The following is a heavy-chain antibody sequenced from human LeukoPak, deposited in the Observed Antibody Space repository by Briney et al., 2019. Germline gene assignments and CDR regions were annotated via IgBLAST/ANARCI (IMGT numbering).Heavy chain of an antibody. J-gene: IGHJ1*01. CDR1: GFTVSSNY. D-gene: IGHD2-2*01. CDR3: ARSDYQKYFQH. V-gene: IGHV3-66*01. CDR2: IYSGGST. Sequence: PGGSLRLSCAASGFTVSSNYMSWVRQAPGKGLEWVSVIYSGGSTYYADSVKGRFTISRDNSKNTLYLQMNSLRAEDTAVYYCARSDYQKYFQHWGQGTLVTVSS.